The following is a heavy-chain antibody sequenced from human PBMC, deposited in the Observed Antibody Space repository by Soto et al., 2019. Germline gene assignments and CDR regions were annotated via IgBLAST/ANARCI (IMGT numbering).Heavy chain of an antibody. J-gene: IGHJ4*02. Sequence: LSLTCTVSGGSISSYYWSWIRQPAGKGLEWIGRIYTSGSTNYNPSLKSRVTMSVDTSKNQFSLKLSSVTAADTAVYYCARSSGMYGSSWYYFDYWGQGTLVTVSS. CDR3: ARSSGMYGSSWYYFDY. CDR1: GGSISSYY. CDR2: IYTSGST. D-gene: IGHD6-13*01. V-gene: IGHV4-4*07.